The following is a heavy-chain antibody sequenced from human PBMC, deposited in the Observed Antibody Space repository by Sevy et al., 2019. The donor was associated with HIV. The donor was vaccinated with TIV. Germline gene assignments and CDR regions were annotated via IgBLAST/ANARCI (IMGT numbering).Heavy chain of an antibody. D-gene: IGHD3-22*01. J-gene: IGHJ6*02. CDR1: GFSFGDYA. Sequence: GGSLRLSCAASGFSFGDYAMHWVRQAPGKGLEWVSGITWNSGKIGYADSVQGRFTISRDNAKNSLYLQMNSLRAEDTAFYYGAKDKWPLNYGSSGYQFYYYGLDVWGQGTTVTVSS. CDR2: ITWNSGKI. V-gene: IGHV3-9*01. CDR3: AKDKWPLNYGSSGYQFYYYGLDV.